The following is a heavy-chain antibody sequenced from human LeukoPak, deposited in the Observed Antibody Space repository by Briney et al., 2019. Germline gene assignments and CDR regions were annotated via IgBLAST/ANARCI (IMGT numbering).Heavy chain of an antibody. J-gene: IGHJ6*03. D-gene: IGHD1-26*01. Sequence: NPSETLSLTCTVSGGSISSSSYYWGWIRQPPGKGLEWIGSIYYSGSTYYNPSLKSRVTISVDTSKNQFSLKLSSVTAADTAVYYCAREVVGATQPTYYYYYMDVWGKGTTVTVSS. CDR3: AREVVGATQPTYYYYYMDV. CDR2: IYYSGST. V-gene: IGHV4-39*07. CDR1: GGSISSSSYY.